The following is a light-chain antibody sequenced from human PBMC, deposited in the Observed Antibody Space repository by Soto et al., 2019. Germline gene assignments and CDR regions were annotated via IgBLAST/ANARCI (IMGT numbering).Light chain of an antibody. V-gene: IGLV2-14*03. CDR1: ISDVGGYNY. Sequence: SVLTRAASGSRSPGQSITISCTGTISDVGGYNYVSWYQQHPGKAPKLMIYDVSNRPSGVSNRFSGSKSGNTASLTISGLQAEHEADYYCSSQTSSSSYVFGTGTKVPVL. CDR3: SSQTSSSSYV. CDR2: DVS. J-gene: IGLJ1*01.